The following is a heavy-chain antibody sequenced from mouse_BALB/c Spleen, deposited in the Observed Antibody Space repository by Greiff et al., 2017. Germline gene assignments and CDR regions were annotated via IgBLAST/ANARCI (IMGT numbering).Heavy chain of an antibody. CDR1: GYTFSSYW. V-gene: IGHV1-9*01. D-gene: IGHD1-1*02. CDR3: ARGCGKRDY. Sequence: QVQLQESGAELMKPGASVKISCKATGYTFSSYWIEWVKQRPGHGLERIGEILPGSGSTNYNEKFKGKATLTADTSSNTAYMQLSSLTSEDSAVYCCARGCGKRDYWGQGTTLTVSS. J-gene: IGHJ2*01. CDR2: ILPGSGST.